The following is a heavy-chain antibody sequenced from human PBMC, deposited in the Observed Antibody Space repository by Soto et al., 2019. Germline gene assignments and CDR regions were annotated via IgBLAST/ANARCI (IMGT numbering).Heavy chain of an antibody. V-gene: IGHV3-23*01. CDR3: AKSSSIAVAWTDLDY. CDR1: GFTFSSYA. J-gene: IGHJ4*02. Sequence: GGSLRLSCAASGFTFSSYAMSWVRQAPGKGLEWVSAISGSGGSTYYADSVKGRFTISRDNSKNTLYLQMNSLRAEDTAVYYCAKSSSIAVAWTDLDYWGQGTLVTVSS. CDR2: ISGSGGST. D-gene: IGHD6-19*01.